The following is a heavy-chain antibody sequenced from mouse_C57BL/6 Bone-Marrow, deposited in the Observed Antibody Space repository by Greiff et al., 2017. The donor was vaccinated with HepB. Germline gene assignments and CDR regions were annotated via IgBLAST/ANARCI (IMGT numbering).Heavy chain of an antibody. J-gene: IGHJ2*01. CDR2: INPNNGGT. V-gene: IGHV1-26*01. Sequence: EVKLQQSGPELVKPGASVKISCKASGYTFTDYYMNWVKQSHGKSLEWIGDINPNNGGTSYNQKFKGKATLTVDKSSSTAYMELRSLTSEDSAVYYCARGGDYWGQGTTLTVSS. CDR1: GYTFTDYY. CDR3: ARGGDY. D-gene: IGHD1-1*02.